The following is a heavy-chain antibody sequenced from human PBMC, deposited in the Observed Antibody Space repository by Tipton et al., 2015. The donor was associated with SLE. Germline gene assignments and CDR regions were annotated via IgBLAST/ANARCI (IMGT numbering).Heavy chain of an antibody. J-gene: IGHJ4*02. CDR1: RFSFSDFG. CDR2: IAHDGSNK. CDR3: ARDPNPRSASTPGY. V-gene: IGHV3-30*03. D-gene: IGHD2-15*01. Sequence: SLRLSCTDSRFSFSDFGMHWVRQAPGRGLEWVALIAHDGSNKYYADSVKGRFTISRDNSKNTLYLQMNSLRAEDTAVYYCARDPNPRSASTPGYWGQGTLVTVSS.